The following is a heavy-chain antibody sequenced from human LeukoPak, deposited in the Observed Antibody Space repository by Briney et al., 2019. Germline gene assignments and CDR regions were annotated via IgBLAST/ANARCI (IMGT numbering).Heavy chain of an antibody. J-gene: IGHJ6*03. CDR1: GGTFSSYA. CDR2: IIPIFGTA. V-gene: IGHV1-69*06. D-gene: IGHD5-24*01. CDR3: ASVGRDGYNSYYYYYMDV. Sequence: SVKVSCKASGGTFSSYAISWVRQAPGQGLEWMGGIIPIFGTANYAQKFQGRVTITADKSTSTAYMELSSLRSEDTAVYYCASVGRDGYNSYYYYYMDVWGKGTTVTVSS.